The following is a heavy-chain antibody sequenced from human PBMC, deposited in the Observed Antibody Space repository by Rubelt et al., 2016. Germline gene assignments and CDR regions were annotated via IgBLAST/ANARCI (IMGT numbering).Heavy chain of an antibody. V-gene: IGHV3-66*01. D-gene: IGHD3-3*01. J-gene: IGHJ4*02. Sequence: DSVKGRFTISRDNSKNTLYLQMNSLRAEDTAVYYCARGAYITIFWSGYYKVWGQGTLVTVSS. CDR3: ARGAYITIFWSGYYKV.